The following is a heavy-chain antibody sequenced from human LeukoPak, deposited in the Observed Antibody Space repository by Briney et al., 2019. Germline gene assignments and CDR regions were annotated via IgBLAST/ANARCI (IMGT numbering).Heavy chain of an antibody. Sequence: GGSLRPSCAASGFPFSTYAMSWVRQAPGKGLEWVSAISGSGATSYYADSVKGHFTISRDNSKNTLYLQMNSLRAGDTAVYYCAKIKSIFGVVSRPFDHWGQGTLVTVSS. J-gene: IGHJ4*02. CDR2: ISGSGATS. CDR3: AKIKSIFGVVSRPFDH. CDR1: GFPFSTYA. D-gene: IGHD3-3*01. V-gene: IGHV3-23*01.